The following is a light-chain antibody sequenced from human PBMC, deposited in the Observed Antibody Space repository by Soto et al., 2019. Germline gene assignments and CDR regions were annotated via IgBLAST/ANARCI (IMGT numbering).Light chain of an antibody. J-gene: IGKJ5*01. CDR3: QQTYSTPIT. CDR1: QIIVTD. Sequence: DVLVTQSPSSLSAPVGDRVTITCRASQIIVTDLSWYQQRTGKAPTLLIYGASTLQRGVPSRFSGSGSGTDFTLTINSLQPEDSATYYCQQTYSTPITFGRGTRLEIK. CDR2: GAS. V-gene: IGKV1-39*01.